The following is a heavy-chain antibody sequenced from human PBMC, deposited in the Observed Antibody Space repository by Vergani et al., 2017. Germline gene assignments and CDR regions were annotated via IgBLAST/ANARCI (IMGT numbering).Heavy chain of an antibody. V-gene: IGHV1-69*01. D-gene: IGHD4-17*01. J-gene: IGHJ6*03. CDR1: GGTFSSYA. CDR2: IIPIFGTA. CDR3: ARARANYGDYPPYYYYYMDV. Sequence: QVQLVQSGAEVKTPGSSVKVSCKASGGTFSSYAISWVRQAPGQGLEWMGGIIPIFGTANYAQKFQGRVTITADESTSTAYMELSSLRSEDTAVYYCARARANYGDYPPYYYYYMDVWGKGTTVTVSS.